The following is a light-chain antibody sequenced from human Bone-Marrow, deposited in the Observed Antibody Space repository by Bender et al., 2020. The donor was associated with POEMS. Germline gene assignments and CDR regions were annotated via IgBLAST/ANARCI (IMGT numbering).Light chain of an antibody. CDR3: AAWDDSLNGVV. CDR2: SNT. V-gene: IGLV2-14*03. CDR1: SSDVGAYDY. J-gene: IGLJ2*01. Sequence: QSALTQPASVSGSPGQSITISCTGTSSDVGAYDYVSWYQRVPGTAPKLLITSNTNRPSGVPDRFSGSKSGTSASLAITGLQAEDEADYYCAAWDDSLNGVVIGGGTKLTVL.